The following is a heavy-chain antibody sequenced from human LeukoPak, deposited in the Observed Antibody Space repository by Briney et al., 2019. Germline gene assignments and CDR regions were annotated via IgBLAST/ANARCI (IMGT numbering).Heavy chain of an antibody. CDR3: ARDPAYKNDYGDYGLI. D-gene: IGHD4-17*01. CDR1: GGSISSYY. V-gene: IGHV4-4*07. J-gene: IGHJ4*02. Sequence: SETLSLTCTVSGGSISSYYWSWIRQPAGKRLEWIGRIYSSGSTNYNPSLMSRVTMSVDTSKNQFSLKLSSVTAADTAVYYCARDPAYKNDYGDYGLIWGQGTLVTVSS. CDR2: IYSSGST.